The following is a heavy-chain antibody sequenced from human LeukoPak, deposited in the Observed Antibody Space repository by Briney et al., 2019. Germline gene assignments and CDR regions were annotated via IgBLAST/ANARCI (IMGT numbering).Heavy chain of an antibody. Sequence: SETLSLTCAVYGGSFSGYYWSWIRQPPGKGLEWIGEINHSGSTNYNPSLKSRVTISVDTSKNQFSLKLSSVTAADTAVYYCARRGRWLQCLDYWGQGTLVTVSS. V-gene: IGHV4-34*01. CDR3: ARRGRWLQCLDY. CDR2: INHSGST. CDR1: GGSFSGYY. D-gene: IGHD5-24*01. J-gene: IGHJ4*02.